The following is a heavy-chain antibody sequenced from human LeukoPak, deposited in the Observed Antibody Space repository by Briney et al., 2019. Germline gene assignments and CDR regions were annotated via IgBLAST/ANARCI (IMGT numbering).Heavy chain of an antibody. V-gene: IGHV3-21*01. D-gene: IGHD3-22*01. CDR2: ISSSSSYI. Sequence: TGGSLRLSCAASGFTFSSYSMNWVRQAPGKGLEWVSSISSSSSYIYYADSVKGRFTISRDNAKNSLYLQMNSLRAEDTAVYHCARGDDRSGYVYSFDYWGQGALVTVSS. CDR3: ARGDDRSGYVYSFDY. J-gene: IGHJ4*02. CDR1: GFTFSSYS.